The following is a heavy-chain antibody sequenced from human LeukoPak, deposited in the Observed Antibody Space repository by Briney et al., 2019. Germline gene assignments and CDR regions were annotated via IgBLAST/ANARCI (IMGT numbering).Heavy chain of an antibody. CDR3: ARELDYYGSGSY. D-gene: IGHD3-10*01. CDR2: INPNSGGT. Sequence: ASVKVSCKASGYTFTGYYMHWVRQAPGQGLEWMGWINPNSGGTNYAQKFQGRVTMTRDTSISTAYMELSRLRSDDTAVYYCARELDYYGSGSYWGQGILVTVSS. CDR1: GYTFTGYY. V-gene: IGHV1-2*02. J-gene: IGHJ4*02.